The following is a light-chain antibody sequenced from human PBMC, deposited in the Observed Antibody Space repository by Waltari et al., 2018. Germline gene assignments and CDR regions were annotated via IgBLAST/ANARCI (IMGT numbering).Light chain of an antibody. Sequence: DIQMTQSPSSLFASVGDRVTITCRASQSHSVFLNLYQHTPGKAPKLLIYAASTLHIGVPSRFSGSGSGTDFTLTINNLQPEDFATYSCQQSYSTPLTFGGGTRVEIK. CDR1: QSHSVF. J-gene: IGKJ4*01. V-gene: IGKV1-39*01. CDR3: QQSYSTPLT. CDR2: AAS.